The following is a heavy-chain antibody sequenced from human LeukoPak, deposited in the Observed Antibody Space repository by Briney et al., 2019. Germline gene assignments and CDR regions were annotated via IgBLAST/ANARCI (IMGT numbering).Heavy chain of an antibody. D-gene: IGHD3-22*01. CDR1: GFTFGDYA. J-gene: IGHJ4*02. Sequence: GGSLRLSCTASGFTFGDYAMSWVRQAPGKGLEWVGFIRSKAYGGTTEYAASVKGRFTISRDDSKSIAYLQMNSLKTEDTAVYYCTRGVLSDYYDSSGYSYWGQGTLVTVSS. CDR2: IRSKAYGGTT. V-gene: IGHV3-49*04. CDR3: TRGVLSDYYDSSGYSY.